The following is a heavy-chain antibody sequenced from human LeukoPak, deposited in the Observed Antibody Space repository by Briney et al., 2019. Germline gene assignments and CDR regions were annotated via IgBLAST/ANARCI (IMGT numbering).Heavy chain of an antibody. Sequence: ASVKVSCKASGYTFTGYYMHWVRQAPGQGLEWMGWINPNSGGTNYAQKFQGRVTMTRDTSISTAYMELSRLRSEDTAVYYCARGPSITMVRGGQWYYYMDVWGKGTTVTISS. D-gene: IGHD3-10*01. CDR3: ARGPSITMVRGGQWYYYMDV. CDR1: GYTFTGYY. V-gene: IGHV1-2*02. J-gene: IGHJ6*03. CDR2: INPNSGGT.